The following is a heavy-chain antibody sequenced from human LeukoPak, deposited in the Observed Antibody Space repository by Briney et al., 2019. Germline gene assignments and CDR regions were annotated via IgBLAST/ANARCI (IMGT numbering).Heavy chain of an antibody. J-gene: IGHJ4*02. CDR1: GGSISSSNW. V-gene: IGHV4-4*02. CDR3: ASTKGPIRYFDY. Sequence: PSETLSLTCTVSGGSISSSNWWSWVRQPPGKGLEWIGEIYHSGSTNYNPSLKSRVTISVDKSKNQFSLKLSSVTAADTAVYYCASTKGPIRYFDYWGQGTLVTVSS. D-gene: IGHD3-9*01. CDR2: IYHSGST.